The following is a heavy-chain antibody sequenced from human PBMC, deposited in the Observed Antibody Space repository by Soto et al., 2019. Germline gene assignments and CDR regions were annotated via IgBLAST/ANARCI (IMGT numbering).Heavy chain of an antibody. Sequence: QVQLQESGPGLVKPSQTLSLTCTVSGGSISSGDYYWSWMRQHPGKGLEWIGYIYYSGTTYYKPSLKSRVTISLDTSKNQFSLKLSSVTAADTAVYYCARGGRDIVVVPAAIRFDPWGQGTLVTVSS. CDR1: GGSISSGDYY. J-gene: IGHJ5*02. CDR3: ARGGRDIVVVPAAIRFDP. D-gene: IGHD2-2*01. CDR2: IYYSGTT. V-gene: IGHV4-31*03.